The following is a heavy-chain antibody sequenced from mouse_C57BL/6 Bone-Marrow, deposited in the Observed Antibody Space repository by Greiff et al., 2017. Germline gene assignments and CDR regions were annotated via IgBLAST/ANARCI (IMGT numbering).Heavy chain of an antibody. J-gene: IGHJ4*01. Sequence: VQLVESGAELVMPGASVKLSCKASGYTFTSYWMHWVKQRPGQGLEWIGGIDPSDSNTNYNQKFKGKATLTVDKSSSTAYMQLSSLTSEDSAVYYCAREAYYVAMDYWGQGTSVTVSS. CDR3: AREAYYVAMDY. CDR2: IDPSDSNT. V-gene: IGHV1-69*01. D-gene: IGHD1-1*01. CDR1: GYTFTSYW.